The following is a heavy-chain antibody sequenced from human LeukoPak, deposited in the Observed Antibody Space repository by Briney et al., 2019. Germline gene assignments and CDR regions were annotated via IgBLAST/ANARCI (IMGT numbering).Heavy chain of an antibody. CDR1: GYSISSGYY. D-gene: IGHD5-18*01. J-gene: IGHJ4*02. V-gene: IGHV4-38-2*02. Sequence: SETLSLTCTVSGYSISSGYYWGWIRQPPGKGLEWIGSIYHSGSTYYNPSLKSRVTISVDTSKNQFSLKLSSVTAADTAVYYCASGYLVPDFDYWGQGTLVTVSS. CDR3: ASGYLVPDFDY. CDR2: IYHSGST.